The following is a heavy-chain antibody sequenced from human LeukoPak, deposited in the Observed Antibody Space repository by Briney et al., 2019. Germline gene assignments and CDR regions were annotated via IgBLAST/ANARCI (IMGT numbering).Heavy chain of an antibody. J-gene: IGHJ6*02. CDR1: GYTFTSYY. CDR2: INPNSGGT. V-gene: IGHV1-2*02. CDR3: ARDEKQPYYYYYGMDV. D-gene: IGHD6-13*01. Sequence: ASVKVSCKASGYTFTSYYMHWVRQAPGQGLEWMGWINPNSGGTNYAQKFQGRVTMTRDTSISTAYMELSRLRSDDTAVYYCARDEKQPYYYYYGMDVWGQGTTVTVSS.